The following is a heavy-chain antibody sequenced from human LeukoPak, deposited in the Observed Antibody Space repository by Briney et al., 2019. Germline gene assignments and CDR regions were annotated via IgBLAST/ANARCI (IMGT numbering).Heavy chain of an antibody. CDR1: GFPFTGYY. Sequence: ASVKVSCKASGFPFTGYYIHWVRQAPGQGLEWMGWINPKSGGTNYAQKFQGRVTLTSDTPIDTAYMDLTRLRSDDTAVYYCAKTLWFGQLNDAFDVWGQGTRVTVSS. J-gene: IGHJ3*01. CDR3: AKTLWFGQLNDAFDV. CDR2: INPKSGGT. D-gene: IGHD3-10*01. V-gene: IGHV1-2*02.